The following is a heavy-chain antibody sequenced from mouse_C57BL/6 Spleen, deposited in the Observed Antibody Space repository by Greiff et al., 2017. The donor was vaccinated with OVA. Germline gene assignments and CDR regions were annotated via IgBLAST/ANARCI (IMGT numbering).Heavy chain of an antibody. V-gene: IGHV1-80*01. J-gene: IGHJ3*01. CDR2: IYPGDGDT. CDR1: GYAFSSYW. CDR3: ARGGLGGFAY. D-gene: IGHD4-1*01. Sequence: QVQLQQSGAELVKPGASVKISCKASGYAFSSYWMNWVKQRPGKGLEWIGQIYPGDGDTNYNGKFKGKATLTADTSSSAAYMQRSSLTADDSAVYFCARGGLGGFAYWGQGTLVTVSA.